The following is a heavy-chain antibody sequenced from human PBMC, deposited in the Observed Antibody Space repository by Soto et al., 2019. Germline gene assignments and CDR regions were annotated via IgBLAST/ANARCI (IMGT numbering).Heavy chain of an antibody. CDR3: VQGYTYNSMFDF. CDR1: GFTFSTYA. J-gene: IGHJ4*02. D-gene: IGHD5-18*01. CDR2: ISSNGGST. V-gene: IGHV3-64D*08. Sequence: GGSLRLSCSASGFTFSTYAMHWVRQAPGKGLEYVPGISSNGGSTYYADSVKGRFTISRDNSKNTLFLQMSSLRVDDTAVYYCVQGYTYNSMFDFWGQGTLVTVSS.